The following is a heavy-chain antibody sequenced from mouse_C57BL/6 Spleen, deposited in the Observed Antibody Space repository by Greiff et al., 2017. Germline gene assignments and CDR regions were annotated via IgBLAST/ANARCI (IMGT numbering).Heavy chain of an antibody. CDR1: GYTFTSYW. CDR3: GGGYYPYYFDY. J-gene: IGHJ2*01. D-gene: IGHD2-3*01. CDR2: ITPSSGYT. Sequence: QVQLKESGAELAKPGASVKLSCKASGYTFTSYWMHWVKQRPGQGLEWIGYITPSSGYTKYNQKFKGKATLTADKSSSTAYMQLSSLTYEDSAVYYGGGGYYPYYFDYWGQGTTLTVSS. V-gene: IGHV1-7*01.